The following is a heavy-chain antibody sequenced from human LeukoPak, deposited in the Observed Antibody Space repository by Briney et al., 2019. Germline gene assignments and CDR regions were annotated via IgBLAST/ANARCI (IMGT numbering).Heavy chain of an antibody. Sequence: PSETLSLTCAVSGGSISSGGYSWSWIRQPPGKGLEWIGYIYHSGSTYYNPSLKSRVTISVDRSKNQFSLKLSSVTAADTAVYHCARGVGIGYGDYGYFDYWGQGTLVTVSS. CDR2: IYHSGST. CDR3: ARGVGIGYGDYGYFDY. J-gene: IGHJ4*02. V-gene: IGHV4-30-2*01. CDR1: GGSISSGGYS. D-gene: IGHD4-17*01.